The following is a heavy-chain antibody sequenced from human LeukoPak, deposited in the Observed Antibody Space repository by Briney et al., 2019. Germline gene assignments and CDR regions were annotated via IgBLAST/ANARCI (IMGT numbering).Heavy chain of an antibody. CDR2: INPNSGGT. CDR3: ARVGCSSTSCSSWFDP. V-gene: IGHV1-2*02. Sequence: GASVKVSCKASGYTFTGYYMHWMRQAPGQGLEWMGWINPNSGGTNYAQKFQGRVTMTRDTSISTAYMELSRLRSDDTAVYYCARVGCSSTSCSSWFDPWGQGTLVTVSS. J-gene: IGHJ5*02. CDR1: GYTFTGYY. D-gene: IGHD2-2*01.